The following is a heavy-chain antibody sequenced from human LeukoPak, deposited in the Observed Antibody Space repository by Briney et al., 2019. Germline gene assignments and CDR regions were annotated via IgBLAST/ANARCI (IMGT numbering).Heavy chain of an antibody. J-gene: IGHJ5*02. CDR1: GGSISSGGYY. V-gene: IGHV4-30-2*01. Sequence: SETLSLTCTVSGGSISSGGYYWSWIRQPPGKGLEWIGYIYHSGSTNYNPSLKSRVTISVDTSKNQFSLKLSSVTAADTAVYYCARGDPSGSYYNWFDPWGQGTLVTVSS. CDR2: IYHSGST. CDR3: ARGDPSGSYYNWFDP. D-gene: IGHD3-10*01.